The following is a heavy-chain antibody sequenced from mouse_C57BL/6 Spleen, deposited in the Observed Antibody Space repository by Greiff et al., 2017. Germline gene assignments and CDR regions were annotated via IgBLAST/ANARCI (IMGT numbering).Heavy chain of an antibody. J-gene: IGHJ3*01. CDR2: ISDGGSYT. D-gene: IGHD4-1*01. V-gene: IGHV5-4*03. Sequence: EVKLEESGGGLVKPGGSLKLSCAASGFTFSSYAMSWVRQTPEKRLEWVATISDGGSYTYYPDNVKGRFTISRDNAKNNLYLHMSHLKSEDTAMYYCARSLTVSFAYWGQGTLVTVSA. CDR3: ARSLTVSFAY. CDR1: GFTFSSYA.